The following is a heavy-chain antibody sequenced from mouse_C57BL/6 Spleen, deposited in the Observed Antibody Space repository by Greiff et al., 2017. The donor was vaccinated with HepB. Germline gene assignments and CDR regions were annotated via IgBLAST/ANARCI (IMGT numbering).Heavy chain of an antibody. CDR1: GFTFSSYG. Sequence: EVQLQESGGDLVKPGGSLKLSCAASGFTFSSYGMSWVRQTPDKRLEWVATISSGGSYTYYPDSVKGRFTISRDNAKNTLYLQMSSLKSEDTAMYYWARQDYYGSSSYFDYWGQGTTLTVSS. J-gene: IGHJ2*01. V-gene: IGHV5-6*01. D-gene: IGHD1-1*01. CDR2: ISSGGSYT. CDR3: ARQDYYGSSSYFDY.